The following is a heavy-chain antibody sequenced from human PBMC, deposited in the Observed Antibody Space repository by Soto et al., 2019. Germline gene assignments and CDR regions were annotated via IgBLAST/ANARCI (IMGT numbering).Heavy chain of an antibody. J-gene: IGHJ4*02. Sequence: EVQLLDSGGGLVQPGGSLRLSCAASGFTFSNYAMTWVRQGPGRGLDWASGISGSGGRSYYADSVKGRFTISRDNSKSTLYLQMNSLRAEDTAVYYCAKAYFVWSSEQPYYFDYWGQGTLVTVSS. CDR3: AKAYFVWSSEQPYYFDY. CDR1: GFTFSNYA. D-gene: IGHD3-16*01. CDR2: ISGSGGRS. V-gene: IGHV3-23*01.